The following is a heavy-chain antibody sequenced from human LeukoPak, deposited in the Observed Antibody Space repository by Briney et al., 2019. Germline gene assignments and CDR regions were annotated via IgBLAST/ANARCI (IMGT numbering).Heavy chain of an antibody. CDR3: ARDQGDHGDRNDAFKI. V-gene: IGHV4-30-4*07. Sequence: SQTLSLTCTVSGGSISSGVYSWSWIRQPPGKGLEWIGYIYYSGSTYYNPSLKSRVTISIDTSQNQFSLNLSSVTAADTAVYYCARDQGDHGDRNDAFKIWGQGTTLTVS. CDR1: GGSISSGVYS. CDR2: IYYSGST. D-gene: IGHD4-17*01. J-gene: IGHJ3*02.